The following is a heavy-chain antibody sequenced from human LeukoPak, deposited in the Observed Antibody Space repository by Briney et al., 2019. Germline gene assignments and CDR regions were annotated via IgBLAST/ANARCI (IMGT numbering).Heavy chain of an antibody. CDR3: ARGVHGSGSYYQDSY. CDR1: GGSIRSYY. CDR2: IYYTGTT. V-gene: IGHV4-59*08. Sequence: SETLSLTCTVSGGSIRSYYWSWIRQPPGKGLEWIGYIYYTGTTNYNPSLKSRVTISVDTSKNQFSLKLSSVTAADTAVYYCARGVHGSGSYYQDSYWGQGTLVTVSS. D-gene: IGHD3-10*01. J-gene: IGHJ4*02.